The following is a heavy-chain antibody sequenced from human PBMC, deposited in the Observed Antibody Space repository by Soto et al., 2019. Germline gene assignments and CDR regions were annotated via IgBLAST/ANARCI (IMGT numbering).Heavy chain of an antibody. V-gene: IGHV4-31*03. Sequence: SETLSLTCTVSGGSISSGGYYWSWIRQHPGKGLEWIGYIYYSGSTYYNPSLKSRVTISVDTSKNQFSLKLSSVTAADTAVYYCARWVPTIIDYYYSGMDVWGQGTTVTVSS. D-gene: IGHD5-12*01. CDR3: ARWVPTIIDYYYSGMDV. CDR1: GGSISSGGYY. J-gene: IGHJ6*02. CDR2: IYYSGST.